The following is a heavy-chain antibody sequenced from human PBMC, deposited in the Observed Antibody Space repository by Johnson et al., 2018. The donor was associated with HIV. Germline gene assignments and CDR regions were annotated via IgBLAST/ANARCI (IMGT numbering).Heavy chain of an antibody. CDR2: IWYDGSNK. Sequence: QVQLVESGGGVVQPGRSLRLSCAASGFTFSSSGMHWVRQAPGKGLEWVAVIWYDGSNKYYADSVKGRFTISRDNSKNTLYLQMNSLRAEDTAVYYCAKDNPGVSHAFDIWGQGTMVTVSS. CDR3: AKDNPGVSHAFDI. J-gene: IGHJ3*02. CDR1: GFTFSSSG. D-gene: IGHD1-14*01. V-gene: IGHV3-33*06.